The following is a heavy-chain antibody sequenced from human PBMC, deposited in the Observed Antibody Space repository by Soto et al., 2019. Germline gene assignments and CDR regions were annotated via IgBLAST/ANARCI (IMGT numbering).Heavy chain of an antibody. V-gene: IGHV3-13*04. J-gene: IGHJ6*02. CDR3: ARGKTDDILTGPSYYYGMDV. D-gene: IGHD3-9*01. CDR1: GFTFSSYD. CDR2: IGTAGDT. Sequence: GGSLRLSCAASGFTFSSYDMHWVRQATGKGLEWVSAIGTAGDTYYPGSVKGRFTISRENAKNSLYLQMNSLRAGDTAVYYCARGKTDDILTGPSYYYGMDVWGQGTTVTVSS.